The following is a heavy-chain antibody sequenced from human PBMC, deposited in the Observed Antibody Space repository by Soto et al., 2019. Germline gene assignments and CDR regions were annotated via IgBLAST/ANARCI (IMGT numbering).Heavy chain of an antibody. CDR3: AKGPIFGVENIYDY. V-gene: IGHV3-23*01. CDR2: MSGAGRSS. J-gene: IGHJ4*02. D-gene: IGHD3-3*01. Sequence: DVQLLESGGDLVQPGGSLRLSCAASGFTFSSYAMSWVRQAPGKGLEWVSSMSGAGRSSYAADSVKGRFTIYRDNSKNTLDLQMNNLRAEDTALYYCAKGPIFGVENIYDYWGQGTLVTVSS. CDR1: GFTFSSYA.